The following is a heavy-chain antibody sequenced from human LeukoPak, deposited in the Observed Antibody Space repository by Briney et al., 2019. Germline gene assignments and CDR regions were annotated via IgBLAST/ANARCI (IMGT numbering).Heavy chain of an antibody. CDR3: ARLPIGDYYFDY. D-gene: IGHD4-17*01. CDR1: GGSISSSSYY. V-gene: IGHV4-39*01. Sequence: PSETLSLTCTVSGGSISSSSYYRGWIRQPPGKGLEWIGSIYYSGSTYYNPSLKSRVTISVDTSKNQFSLKLSSVTAADTAVYYCARLPIGDYYFDYWGQGTLVTVSS. J-gene: IGHJ4*02. CDR2: IYYSGST.